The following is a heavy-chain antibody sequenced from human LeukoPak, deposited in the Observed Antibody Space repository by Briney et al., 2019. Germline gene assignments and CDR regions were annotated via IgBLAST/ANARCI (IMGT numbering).Heavy chain of an antibody. CDR3: ARQRGRWDCFDY. V-gene: IGHV4-59*08. CDR2: IYFSGTT. J-gene: IGHJ4*02. CDR1: GGSISSYY. Sequence: PSETLSLTCTVSGGSISSYYWSWIRQPPGKGLEWIWYIYFSGTTSYNPTLKSRVTMSVDTSKIQFSLRLTSVTAADTAVYYCARQRGRWDCFDYWGQGTLVTVSS. D-gene: IGHD1-26*01.